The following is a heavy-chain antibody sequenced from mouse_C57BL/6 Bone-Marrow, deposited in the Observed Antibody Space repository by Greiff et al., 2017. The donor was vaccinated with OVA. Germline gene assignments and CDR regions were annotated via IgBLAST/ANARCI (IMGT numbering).Heavy chain of an antibody. CDR2: IYPRDGST. Sequence: VQLVESGPELVKPGASVKLSCKASGYTFTSYDINWVKQRPGQGLEWIGWIYPRDGSTKYNEKFKGKATLTVDTSSSTAYMELHSLTSEDSAVYFCARRWLLNYYYAMDYWGQGTSVTVSS. D-gene: IGHD2-3*01. CDR3: ARRWLLNYYYAMDY. CDR1: GYTFTSYD. J-gene: IGHJ4*01. V-gene: IGHV1-85*01.